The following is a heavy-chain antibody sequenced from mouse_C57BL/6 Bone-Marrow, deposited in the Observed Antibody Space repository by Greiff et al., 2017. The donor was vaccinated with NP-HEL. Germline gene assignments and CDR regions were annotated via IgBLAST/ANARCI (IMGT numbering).Heavy chain of an antibody. Sequence: EVKLMESGGGLVQPGGSLKLSCAASGFTFSDYYMYWVRQTPEKRLEWVAYISNGGGSTYYPDTVKGRFTISRDNANNTLYLQMSRLKSEDTAMYYCARSGSTYAMDDWGQGTSVTVSS. CDR1: GFTFSDYY. CDR3: ARSGSTYAMDD. D-gene: IGHD1-1*01. CDR2: ISNGGGST. J-gene: IGHJ4*01. V-gene: IGHV5-12*01.